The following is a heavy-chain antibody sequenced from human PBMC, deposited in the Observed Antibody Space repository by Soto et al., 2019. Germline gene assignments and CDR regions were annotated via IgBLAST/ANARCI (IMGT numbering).Heavy chain of an antibody. D-gene: IGHD6-13*01. CDR2: IYWDDDK. CDR1: GFSLSTSGVG. J-gene: IGHJ2*01. Sequence: QITLKESGPTLVKPTQTLTLNCTFSGFSLSTSGVGVGWIRQPPGKALEWLALIYWDDDKRYSPSLKSRLTITKDTSKNQVVLTMTNMDPVDTSTYYCALVYSSSWYTRGYFDLWVRGTLVTVSS. CDR3: ALVYSSSWYTRGYFDL. V-gene: IGHV2-5*02.